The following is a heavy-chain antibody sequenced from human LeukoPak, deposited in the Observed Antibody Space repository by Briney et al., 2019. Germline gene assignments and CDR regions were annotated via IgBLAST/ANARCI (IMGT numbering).Heavy chain of an antibody. J-gene: IGHJ4*02. CDR1: GFTFSDHA. CDR3: TRLVGAND. D-gene: IGHD1-26*01. V-gene: IGHV3-72*01. CDR2: IRNKANSYTT. Sequence: GGSLRLSCAASGFTFSDHAMDWVRQAPGKGLEWVGRIRNKANSYTTEYAASVQGRFTVSRDDSKNSLYLQMNSMKTEDTAVYYCTRLVGANDWGQGTLVTVPS.